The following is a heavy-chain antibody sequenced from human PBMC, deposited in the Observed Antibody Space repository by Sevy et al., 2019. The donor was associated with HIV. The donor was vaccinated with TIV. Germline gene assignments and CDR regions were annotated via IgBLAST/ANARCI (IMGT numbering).Heavy chain of an antibody. J-gene: IGHJ4*02. CDR1: GFTFRTSG. D-gene: IGHD3-10*01. CDR2: ISYDEAHK. CDR3: AKDYSAGITMVRGAYRARGDYFDY. Sequence: GGSLRLSCVTSGFTFRTSGMHWVRQSPGKGLEWVAVISYDEAHKYYADSVKGRFSISKDNSNNTLYLQMSSLRTEDTAVYYWAKDYSAGITMVRGAYRARGDYFDYWGQGTQVTVSS. V-gene: IGHV3-30*18.